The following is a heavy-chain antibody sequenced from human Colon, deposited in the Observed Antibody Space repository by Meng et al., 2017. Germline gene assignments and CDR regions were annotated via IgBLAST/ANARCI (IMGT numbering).Heavy chain of an antibody. D-gene: IGHD3-10*01. J-gene: IGHJ4*02. V-gene: IGHV1-8*02. CDR3: ATIRGFLYGYSDD. Sequence: GRLVRSGAEGKKPGASVKVSCKAAGYTFTAYEISWVRQATGQGPEWLGWVTPKSGSTVYAPKFQGRVTMTRNTSISTAYLELTNLRSEDTAMYYCATIRGFLYGYSDDWGQGTLVTVSS. CDR2: VTPKSGST. CDR1: GYTFTAYE.